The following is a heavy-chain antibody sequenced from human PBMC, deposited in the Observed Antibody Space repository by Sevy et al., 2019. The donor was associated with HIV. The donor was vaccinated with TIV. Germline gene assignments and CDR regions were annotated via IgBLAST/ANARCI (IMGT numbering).Heavy chain of an antibody. CDR1: GYTFTSYD. Sequence: ASVKVSCKASGYTFTSYDINWVRQATGQGLEWMGWMNPNSGNTGYAQKFQGRVTMTRNTSISTAYMELSSLRSEDTAVYYCARAYYYDSSGYYNTHYYYYGMYVWGQGTTVTVSS. V-gene: IGHV1-8*01. CDR2: MNPNSGNT. D-gene: IGHD3-22*01. CDR3: ARAYYYDSSGYYNTHYYYYGMYV. J-gene: IGHJ6*02.